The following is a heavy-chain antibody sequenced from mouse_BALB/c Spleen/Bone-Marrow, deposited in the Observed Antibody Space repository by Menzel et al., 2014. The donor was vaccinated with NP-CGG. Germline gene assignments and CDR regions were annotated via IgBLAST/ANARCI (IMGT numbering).Heavy chain of an antibody. J-gene: IGHJ3*01. CDR3: ARNGDAWFAY. D-gene: IGHD3-3*01. Sequence: VKLQESGPGLVQPSQSLSITCTVSGFSLTSYGVHWVRQSPGKGLDWLGVIWSGGSTDYNAAFISRLSIIKDNSKSQVFFKVNSLQANDAAIYYCARNGDAWFAYWGQGTLVTVSA. CDR2: IWSGGST. CDR1: GFSLTSYG. V-gene: IGHV2-2*02.